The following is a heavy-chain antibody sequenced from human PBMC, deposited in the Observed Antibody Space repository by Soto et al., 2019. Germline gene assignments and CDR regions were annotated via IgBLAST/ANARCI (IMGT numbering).Heavy chain of an antibody. CDR3: ARGRYGDY. J-gene: IGHJ4*02. V-gene: IGHV1-18*01. CDR2: ISAHNGNT. Sequence: QVHLVQSGAEVKKPGASVKVSCKGSGYAFTTYGITWVRQAPGQGLEWMGWISAHNGNTNYAQKLQGRVTVPRDPSTSTAYMELRRLRSDDTAVYYCARGRYGDYWGQGALVTVSS. CDR1: GYAFTTYG. D-gene: IGHD1-1*01.